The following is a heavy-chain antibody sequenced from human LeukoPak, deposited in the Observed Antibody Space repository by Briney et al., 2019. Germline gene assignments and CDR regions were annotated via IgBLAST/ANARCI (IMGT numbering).Heavy chain of an antibody. V-gene: IGHV4-4*07. D-gene: IGHD3-22*01. CDR1: GGSINNYY. CDR2: IYTSGGT. CDR3: ARDVIYDSSDYLDF. Sequence: SETLSLTCTVSGGSINNYYWSWIRQPAGKGLEWIGRIYTSGGTNYSPSFKSRVTMSEDTSKNQLSLRLGSVTAADTAVYYCARDVIYDSSDYLDFWGQGILVTVSS. J-gene: IGHJ4*02.